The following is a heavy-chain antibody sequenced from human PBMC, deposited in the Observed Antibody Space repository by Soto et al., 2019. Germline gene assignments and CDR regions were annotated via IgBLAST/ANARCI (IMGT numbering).Heavy chain of an antibody. V-gene: IGHV3-9*01. Sequence: EVQLVASGGGLVEPGKSLRLSCVVSGFTYEDFAMHWVRQAPGKGLEWVSGISWNSASTGYADSVTGRFTNSRDNAKNSLYLQMRNLTGDDTAMYYCVKDFRRYTNGLDVWGPGTSVTVSS. CDR1: GFTYEDFA. D-gene: IGHD5-18*01. CDR2: ISWNSAST. CDR3: VKDFRRYTNGLDV. J-gene: IGHJ6*02.